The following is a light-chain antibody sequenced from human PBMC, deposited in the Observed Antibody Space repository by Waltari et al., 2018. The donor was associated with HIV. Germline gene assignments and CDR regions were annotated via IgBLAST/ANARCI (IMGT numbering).Light chain of an antibody. CDR2: EVT. V-gene: IGLV2-8*01. Sequence: QSALTRPPSASGSPGQSVTISCTGTSSDIGGFVSWYQQHSGKAPTLMLYEVTKRPSGGPDRFSGSTSGNTASLTVSGLQAEDEADYYCGSYTGDESPDVVFGEGTKLTVL. CDR3: GSYTGDESPDVV. CDR1: SSDIGGF. J-gene: IGLJ2*01.